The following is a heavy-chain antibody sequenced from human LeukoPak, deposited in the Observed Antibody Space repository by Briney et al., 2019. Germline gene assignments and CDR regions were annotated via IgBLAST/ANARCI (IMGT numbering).Heavy chain of an antibody. CDR2: ISWNSGSI. CDR1: GFTFDDYA. CDR3: AKDTIYSSSSGGYFDY. D-gene: IGHD6-6*01. J-gene: IGHJ4*02. Sequence: GRSLRLSCAASGFTFDDYAMHWVRQAPGKGLEWVSGISWNSGSIGYADSVKGRFTISRDNAKNSLYLQMNSLRAEDTALYYCAKDTIYSSSSGGYFDYWGQGTLVTVSS. V-gene: IGHV3-9*01.